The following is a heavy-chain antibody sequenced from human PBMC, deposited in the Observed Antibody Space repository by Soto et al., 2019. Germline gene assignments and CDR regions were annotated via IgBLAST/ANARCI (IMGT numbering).Heavy chain of an antibody. CDR3: ARGIFGSGTANDY. D-gene: IGHD3-10*01. CDR2: INGDGSGT. V-gene: IGHV3-74*01. CDR1: GLTFTGSW. J-gene: IGHJ4*02. Sequence: EVQLVESGGGLVQPGGSLRLSCAASGLTFTGSWMHWVRQAPGKGLVWVSRINGDGSGTSYADLVKGRFIISRDDAKNTLFLQMNGLRAEDTAVYYCARGIFGSGTANDYWGQGTLVTVSS.